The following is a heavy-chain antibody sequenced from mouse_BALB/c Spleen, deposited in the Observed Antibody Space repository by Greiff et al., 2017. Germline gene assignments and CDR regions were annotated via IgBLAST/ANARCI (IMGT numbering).Heavy chain of an antibody. Sequence: VQLQQSGAELARPGASVKMSCKASGYTFTSYTMHWVKQRPGQGLEWIGYINPSSGYTNYNQKFKDKATLTADKSSSTAYMQLSSLTSEDSAVYYCATNFAITTVVATDYWGQGTTLTVSS. CDR1: GYTFTSYT. D-gene: IGHD1-1*01. CDR3: ATNFAITTVVATDY. J-gene: IGHJ2*01. V-gene: IGHV1-4*01. CDR2: INPSSGYT.